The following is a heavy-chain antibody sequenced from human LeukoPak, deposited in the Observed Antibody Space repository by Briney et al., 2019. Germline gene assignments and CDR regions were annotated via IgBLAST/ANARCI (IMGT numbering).Heavy chain of an antibody. D-gene: IGHD3-9*01. CDR1: GGSISSGDYY. CDR2: IYYSGST. CDR3: ARVPYYDILTGYYGGYFDY. V-gene: IGHV4-30-4*01. Sequence: SETLSLTCTVSGGSISSGDYYWSWIRQPPGKGLEWIGYIYYSGSTYYNPSLKSRVTISVDTSKNQFSLKLSSVTAADTAVYYCARVPYYDILTGYYGGYFDYWGQETLVTVSS. J-gene: IGHJ4*02.